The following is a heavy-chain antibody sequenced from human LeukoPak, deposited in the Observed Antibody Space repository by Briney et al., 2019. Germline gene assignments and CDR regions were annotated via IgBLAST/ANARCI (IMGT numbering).Heavy chain of an antibody. Sequence: ASVKVSCKASGYTFTSYAMNWVRQAPGQGLEWMGWINTNTGNPTYAQGFTGRFVFSLDTSVSTAYLQISSLKAEDTAVYYCARELPLDYYDSSGYESDYWGQGTLVTVSS. D-gene: IGHD3-22*01. CDR1: GYTFTSYA. J-gene: IGHJ4*02. CDR3: ARELPLDYYDSSGYESDY. CDR2: INTNTGNP. V-gene: IGHV7-4-1*02.